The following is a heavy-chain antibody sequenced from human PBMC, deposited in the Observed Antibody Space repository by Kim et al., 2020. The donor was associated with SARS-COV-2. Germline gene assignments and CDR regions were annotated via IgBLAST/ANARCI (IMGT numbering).Heavy chain of an antibody. CDR3: ARDALIVVVVAAPNSHYYYYGMDV. D-gene: IGHD2-15*01. CDR2: ISAYNGNT. Sequence: ASVKVSCKASGYTFTSYGISWVRQAPGQGLEWMGWISAYNGNTNYAQKLQGRVTMTTDTSTSTAYMELRSLRSDDTAVYYCARDALIVVVVAAPNSHYYYYGMDVWGQGTTVTVSS. V-gene: IGHV1-18*01. CDR1: GYTFTSYG. J-gene: IGHJ6*02.